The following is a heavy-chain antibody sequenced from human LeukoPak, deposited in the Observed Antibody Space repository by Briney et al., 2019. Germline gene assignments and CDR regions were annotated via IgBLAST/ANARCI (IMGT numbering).Heavy chain of an antibody. V-gene: IGHV3-30-3*01. Sequence: PGGSLRLSCAASGFTFSSYAMHWVRQAPGKGLEWVAVISYDGSNKYYADSVKGRFTISRDNSKNTLYLQMNSLRAEDTAVYYRASPIADSGLDYWGQGTLVTVSS. CDR3: ASPIADSGLDY. CDR2: ISYDGSNK. CDR1: GFTFSSYA. J-gene: IGHJ4*02. D-gene: IGHD6-13*01.